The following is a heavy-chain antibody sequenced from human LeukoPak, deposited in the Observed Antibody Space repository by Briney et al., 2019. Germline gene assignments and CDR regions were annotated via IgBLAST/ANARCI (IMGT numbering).Heavy chain of an antibody. CDR2: ISGTSGRSGST. V-gene: IGHV3-23*01. CDR1: GFAISNYA. CDR3: ANGVPEYY. J-gene: IGHJ4*02. D-gene: IGHD2-8*01. Sequence: GGSLRLSCAASGFAISNYAMSWVRQAPGKGLEWVSAISGTSGRSGSTYYADSVKGRFTISRDNSKNTLYLQMNSLRVEDTAVYYCANGVPEYYWGQGTLVTVSS.